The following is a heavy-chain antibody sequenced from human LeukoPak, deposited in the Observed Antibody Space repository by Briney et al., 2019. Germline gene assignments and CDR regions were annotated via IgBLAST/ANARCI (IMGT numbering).Heavy chain of an antibody. CDR1: GFTFSSYT. J-gene: IGHJ5*02. CDR3: ARDLGQYYDTSDNWFDP. D-gene: IGHD3-22*01. Sequence: GGSLRLSCAASGFTFSSYTMNWVRQAPGKGLEWVSYIGSSSSTIYYADSVKGRFTISRDNAKTTLNLQMNSLRAEVTAVYYCARDLGQYYDTSDNWFDPWGQGTLVTVSS. CDR2: IGSSSSTI. V-gene: IGHV3-48*04.